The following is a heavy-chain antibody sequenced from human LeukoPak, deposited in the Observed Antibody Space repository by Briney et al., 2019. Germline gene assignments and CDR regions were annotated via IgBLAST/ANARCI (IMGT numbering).Heavy chain of an antibody. D-gene: IGHD3-22*01. Sequence: GASVKVSCKASGYTLTDYYMHWVRQAPGQGLEWMGWINPNSSGTNYAQKFQGRVTMTRDTSISTAYMELSRLRSDDTAVYYCARYYYDTSSVFDVWGEGARVTVSS. CDR3: ARYYYDTSSVFDV. V-gene: IGHV1-2*02. CDR2: INPNSSGT. CDR1: GYTLTDYY. J-gene: IGHJ3*01.